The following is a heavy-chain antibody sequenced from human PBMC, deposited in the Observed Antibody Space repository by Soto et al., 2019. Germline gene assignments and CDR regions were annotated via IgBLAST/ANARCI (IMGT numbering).Heavy chain of an antibody. V-gene: IGHV3-33*01. J-gene: IGHJ4*02. CDR1: GFDFSSYG. CDR2: IWYDGSKQ. D-gene: IGHD3-16*01. Sequence: QVQLVESGGGVVQPGRSLRLSCAASGFDFSSYGMHWVRQAPGEGLEWVGVIWYDGSKQYYGDSAKGRFTISRDNSKNTVNLPILSLRDEDTAVYYCVRDWGPVVPAPLAYWGQGTLVTVSS. CDR3: VRDWGPVVPAPLAY.